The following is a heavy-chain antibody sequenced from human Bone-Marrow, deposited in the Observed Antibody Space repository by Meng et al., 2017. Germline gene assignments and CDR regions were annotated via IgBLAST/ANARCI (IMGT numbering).Heavy chain of an antibody. V-gene: IGHV3-48*03. Sequence: GGSLRPSCAASGFTFSSYEMNWVRQAPGKGLEWVSYISSSGINIYYADSVKGRFTISRDNAKNSLYLQMNSLRAEDTAVYYCARDFPVTAFPADYYFDYWGQGTLVTVSS. CDR3: ARDFPVTAFPADYYFDY. CDR2: ISSSGINI. D-gene: IGHD4-17*01. CDR1: GFTFSSYE. J-gene: IGHJ4*02.